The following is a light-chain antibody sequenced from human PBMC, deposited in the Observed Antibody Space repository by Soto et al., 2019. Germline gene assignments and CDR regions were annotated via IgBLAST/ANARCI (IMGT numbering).Light chain of an antibody. CDR2: DAS. CDR1: QSTSSW. V-gene: IGKV1-5*01. CDR3: QQYNSYGT. Sequence: DIQMTQSPSTLSASVGDRVTITCRASQSTSSWLAWYQQKPGKAPKLLIYDASSLESGVPSRFSGSGSGTEFTLTISSLQPDDFATYYCQQYNSYGTFGQGTKVDIK. J-gene: IGKJ1*01.